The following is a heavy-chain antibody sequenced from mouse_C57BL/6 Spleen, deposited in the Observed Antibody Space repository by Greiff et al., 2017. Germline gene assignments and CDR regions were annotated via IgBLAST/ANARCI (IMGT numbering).Heavy chain of an antibody. CDR3: ARSGNSSGYVRFAY. Sequence: QVQLQQPGAELVKPGASVKMSCKASGYTFTSYWITWVKQRPGQGLEWIGDIYPGSGSTNYNEKFKSKATLTVDTSSSTAYMQLSSLTSEDSAVYYCARSGNSSGYVRFAYWGQGTLVTVSA. D-gene: IGHD3-2*02. V-gene: IGHV1-55*01. CDR2: IYPGSGST. CDR1: GYTFTSYW. J-gene: IGHJ3*01.